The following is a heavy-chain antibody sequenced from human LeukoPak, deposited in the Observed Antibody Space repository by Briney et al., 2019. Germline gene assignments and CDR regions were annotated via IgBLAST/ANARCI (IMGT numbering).Heavy chain of an antibody. CDR2: IGTADDT. J-gene: IGHJ2*01. V-gene: IGHV3-13*01. Sequence: GGSLRLSCAASGFTFSSYDMHWVRQATGKGLEWVSAIGTADDTYYPGSVKGRFTISRENAKNPLYLQMNSLRAGDTAVYYCARVRKYSGYYSWYFDLWGRGTLVTVSS. D-gene: IGHD5-12*01. CDR3: ARVRKYSGYYSWYFDL. CDR1: GFTFSSYD.